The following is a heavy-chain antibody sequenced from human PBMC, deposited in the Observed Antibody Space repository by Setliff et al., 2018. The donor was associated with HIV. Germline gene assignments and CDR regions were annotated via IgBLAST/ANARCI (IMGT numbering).Heavy chain of an antibody. D-gene: IGHD3-22*01. CDR1: GGSFSGYF. J-gene: IGHJ3*02. Sequence: SETLSLTCAVYGGSFSGYFWTWIRQPPQKRLEWIGEINHGGDTNYNTSLKSRVTISVDTSKNQFSLKLSSVTAADTTVYYCAIFGDFYDGSGHYSVLDAFDMWGQGTKVTVSS. CDR3: AIFGDFYDGSGHYSVLDAFDM. CDR2: INHGGDT. V-gene: IGHV4-34*01.